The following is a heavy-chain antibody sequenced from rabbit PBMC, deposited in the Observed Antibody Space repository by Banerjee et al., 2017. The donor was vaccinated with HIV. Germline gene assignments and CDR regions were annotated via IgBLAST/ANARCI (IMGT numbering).Heavy chain of an antibody. CDR2: INTSTGNT. CDR3: ARGHAGSSWGLDL. D-gene: IGHD4-2*01. J-gene: IGHJ4*01. CDR1: GFSFSNKFV. V-gene: IGHV1S45*01. Sequence: QEQLEESGGDLVKPEGSLTLTCTASGFSFSNKFVMCWVRQAPGKGLEWIACINTSTGNTVYASWAKGRSTVSKTSSTTVTLKLNSLTAADTATYFCARGHAGSSWGLDLWGPGTLVTVS.